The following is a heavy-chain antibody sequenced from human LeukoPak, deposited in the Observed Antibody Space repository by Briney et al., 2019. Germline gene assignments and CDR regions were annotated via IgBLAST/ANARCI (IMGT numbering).Heavy chain of an antibody. CDR3: ATSRVDGYGMDV. Sequence: GGSLRLSCAGSGFTFSSNDMSWVRQPPGKGLEWVSYVSITSKTIKYADSVKGRFTISRDNAKNSLYLQMNSLRAEDTALYYCATSRVDGYGMDVWGQGTTVTVSS. J-gene: IGHJ6*02. CDR2: VSITSKTI. CDR1: GFTFSSND. V-gene: IGHV3-48*04. D-gene: IGHD1-7*01.